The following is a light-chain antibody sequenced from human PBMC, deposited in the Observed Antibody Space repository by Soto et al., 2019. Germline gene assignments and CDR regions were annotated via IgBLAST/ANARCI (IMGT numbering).Light chain of an antibody. CDR1: SSDVGKYKY. Sequence: QSVLTQPRSVSGSPGQTVTISCTGTSSDVGKYKYVSWYQQHPGKAPKLIIYDVSRRPSGVHDRFSGSKSGNTASLTISGLRADDEADYYCCSYAGSFTYVFGTGTKVTVL. J-gene: IGLJ1*01. V-gene: IGLV2-11*01. CDR3: CSYAGSFTYV. CDR2: DVS.